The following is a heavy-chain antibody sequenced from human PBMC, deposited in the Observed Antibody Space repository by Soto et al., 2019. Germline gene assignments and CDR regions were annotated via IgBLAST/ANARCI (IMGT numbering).Heavy chain of an antibody. D-gene: IGHD6-19*01. V-gene: IGHV3-23*01. CDR2: ISGNGGGA. CDR3: AKRGCSSDSALRNFDD. CDR1: GFTFSNCA. J-gene: IGHJ4*02. Sequence: PGGSLRLSCAASGFTFSNCAMSWVRQAPGKGLEWVSTISGNGGGAYYADSVKGRFTISRDNSKNTLYLRMNSLRAEDTAVYYCAKRGCSSDSALRNFDDRGQGTRVTVAS.